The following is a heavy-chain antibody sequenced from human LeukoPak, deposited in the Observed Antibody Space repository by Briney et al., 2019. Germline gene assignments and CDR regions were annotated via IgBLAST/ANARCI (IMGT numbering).Heavy chain of an antibody. CDR2: IWYDGSNK. CDR3: ARDRQGKGFDP. CDR1: GFTFSSYG. Sequence: GRSLRLSCAASGFTFSSYGMHWVRQAPGKGLEWVAVIWYDGSNKYYADSVKGRFTISRDNSKNTLYLQMNSLRAEDTAVYYCARDRQGKGFDPWGQGTLVTVSS. D-gene: IGHD3-10*01. V-gene: IGHV3-33*08. J-gene: IGHJ5*02.